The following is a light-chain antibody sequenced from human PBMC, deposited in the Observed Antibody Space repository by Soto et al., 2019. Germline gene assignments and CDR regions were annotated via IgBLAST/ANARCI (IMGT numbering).Light chain of an antibody. CDR1: QSISSSY. CDR2: GAS. Sequence: EIVLTQSPGTLSLSPGERATLSCRASQSISSSYLAWYQQKPGQAPRLLIYGASTRATGIPDRFSGRGSGTDFTLTVSRLEPEDFAVYYCQQYGSSLSITFGQGTRLEIK. V-gene: IGKV3-20*01. CDR3: QQYGSSLSIT. J-gene: IGKJ5*01.